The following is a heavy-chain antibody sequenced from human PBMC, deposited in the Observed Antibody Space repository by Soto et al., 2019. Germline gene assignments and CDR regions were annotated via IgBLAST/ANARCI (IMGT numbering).Heavy chain of an antibody. D-gene: IGHD2-21*01. V-gene: IGHV1-2*02. CDR3: ERDSGIPGRYWYCGL. CDR2: INPKRGGT. J-gene: IGHJ2*01. CDR1: GYTFSDYF. Sequence: QVQLVQSGAEVKKPGASVKVSCTTYGYTFSDYFLHWVRQAPGQGPEWMGFINPKRGGTEYAPKFQGRVTMTRDTSSSTVYMYLSGLTSDDTAIYYCERDSGIPGRYWYCGLWGRGTLVTVSS.